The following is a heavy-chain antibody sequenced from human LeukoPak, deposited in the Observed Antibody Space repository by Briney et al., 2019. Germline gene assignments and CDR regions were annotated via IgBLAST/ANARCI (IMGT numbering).Heavy chain of an antibody. Sequence: GRSLRLSCAAYGFAFNTYAMHWVRQAPGQGLKWVALIWHDGSHKFYSNSVRGQFTISRDNSKNTVSLQMNNLRPEDTAVYYCAREIVYSGSYPDFWGQGTLVTVSS. D-gene: IGHD3-10*01. CDR3: AREIVYSGSYPDF. V-gene: IGHV3-33*01. CDR2: IWHDGSHK. J-gene: IGHJ4*02. CDR1: GFAFNTYA.